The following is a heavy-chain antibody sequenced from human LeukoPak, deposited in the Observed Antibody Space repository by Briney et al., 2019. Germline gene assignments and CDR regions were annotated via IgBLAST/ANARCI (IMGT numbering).Heavy chain of an antibody. Sequence: GGSLKLSCAASGFTFSDYWMSWVRQAPGKGLEWVSAISGSGDTTYYADSVKGRFTISRDNSKNTLYLQMNSLRAEDTAVYYCSKGGYDHPFDFWGQGTLVTVSS. CDR2: ISGSGDTT. D-gene: IGHD2-2*01. CDR1: GFTFSDYW. V-gene: IGHV3-23*01. CDR3: SKGGYDHPFDF. J-gene: IGHJ4*02.